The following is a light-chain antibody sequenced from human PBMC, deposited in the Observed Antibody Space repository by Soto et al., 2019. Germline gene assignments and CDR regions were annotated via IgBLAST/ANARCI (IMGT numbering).Light chain of an antibody. CDR3: SSYTSSSTLV. J-gene: IGLJ2*01. CDR1: SSDVGGYNY. V-gene: IGLV2-14*01. Sequence: QSALTQPASVPGSPGQSITISCTGTSSDVGGYNYVSWYQQHPGKAPKLMIYDVSNRPSGVSNRFSGSKSGNTASLTISGLQADDEADYYCSSYTSSSTLVFGGGTKLTVL. CDR2: DVS.